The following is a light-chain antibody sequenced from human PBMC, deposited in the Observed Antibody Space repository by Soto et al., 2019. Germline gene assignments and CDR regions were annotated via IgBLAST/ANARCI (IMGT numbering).Light chain of an antibody. V-gene: IGLV1-44*01. CDR1: RSNIGSNA. CDR2: HNN. Sequence: QSVLTQPPSASGTPGQRVTISCSGSRSNIGSNAVNWYQQLLGTAPKLLIYHNNQRPSGVPDRFSGSKSGTSASLAISGLQYEDETDYHCAAWDDSLNGWVFGGGTKLTVL. CDR3: AAWDDSLNGWV. J-gene: IGLJ3*02.